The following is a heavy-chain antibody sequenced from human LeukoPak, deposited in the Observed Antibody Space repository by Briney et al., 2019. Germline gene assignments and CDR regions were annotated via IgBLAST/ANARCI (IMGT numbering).Heavy chain of an antibody. CDR1: GFTFSTYG. J-gene: IGHJ4*02. D-gene: IGHD2-2*01. V-gene: IGHV3-33*01. CDR3: TRDHITSWQIDF. CDR2: IWYDGSDK. Sequence: GGSLRLSCVASGFTFSTYGMHWVRQAPGKGLEWVAVIWYDGSDKYYADSVKGRFTISRDNSKNTLYLQMNSLRVADMAVYYCTRDHITSWQIDFWGQGTMVTVSS.